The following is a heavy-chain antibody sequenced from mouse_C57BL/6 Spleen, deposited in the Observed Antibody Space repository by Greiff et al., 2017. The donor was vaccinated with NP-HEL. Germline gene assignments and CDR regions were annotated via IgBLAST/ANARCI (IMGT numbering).Heavy chain of an antibody. D-gene: IGHD2-5*01. V-gene: IGHV7-3*01. Sequence: EVQLVESGGGLVQPGGSLSLSCAASGFTFTDYYMSWVRQPPGQALEWLGFIRNKANGYTTEYSASVKGRLTISRANSPGILYLRMHALRAEDSATYYCERYTYYSNYVGYAMDYWGQGTSVTVSS. CDR3: ERYTYYSNYVGYAMDY. CDR1: GFTFTDYY. J-gene: IGHJ4*01. CDR2: IRNKANGYTT.